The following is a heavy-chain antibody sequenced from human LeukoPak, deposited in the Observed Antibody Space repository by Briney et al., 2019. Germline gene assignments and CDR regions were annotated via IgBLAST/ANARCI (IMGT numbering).Heavy chain of an antibody. V-gene: IGHV5-10-1*01. CDR1: GFNFTSYW. CDR3: ARRGEYNWNDGDY. J-gene: IGHJ4*02. CDR2: IDPSDSYT. Sequence: GGARQVSGKGSGFNFTSYWISGARQLPGKGLEGMGRIDPSDSYTNYSPSFQGHVTISADKSISTAYLQWSSLKASDTAMYYCARRGEYNWNDGDYWGQGPLVPVSS. D-gene: IGHD1-1*01.